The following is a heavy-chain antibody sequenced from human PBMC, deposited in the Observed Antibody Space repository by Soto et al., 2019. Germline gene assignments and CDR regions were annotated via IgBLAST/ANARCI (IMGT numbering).Heavy chain of an antibody. CDR2: IIPIFGTA. CDR3: ARDAYGGGDCCLGV. Sequence: QVQLVQSGAEFKKPGSSVKVSCKASGGTFSRYAISWVRQAPGQGLEWMGGIIPIFGTANYAQKFQGRVRITADESTSPAYMEVSSLRSEDTVMFYCARDAYGGGDCCLGVWGHGTMVAVSS. J-gene: IGHJ3*01. V-gene: IGHV1-69*12. D-gene: IGHD2-21*02. CDR1: GGTFSRYA.